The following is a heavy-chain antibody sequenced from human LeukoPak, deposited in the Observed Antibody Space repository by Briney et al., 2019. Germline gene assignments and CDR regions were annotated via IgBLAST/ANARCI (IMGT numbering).Heavy chain of an antibody. V-gene: IGHV3-11*01. Sequence: GGSLRLSCAASGFTFSDYYMSWIRQAPGKGLEWASYISSSGSTIYYADSVKGRFTISRDNAKNSLYLQMNSLRAEDTAVYYCARDSRDGYKTVWFDPWGQGTLVTVSS. CDR2: ISSSGSTI. CDR1: GFTFSDYY. D-gene: IGHD5-24*01. J-gene: IGHJ5*02. CDR3: ARDSRDGYKTVWFDP.